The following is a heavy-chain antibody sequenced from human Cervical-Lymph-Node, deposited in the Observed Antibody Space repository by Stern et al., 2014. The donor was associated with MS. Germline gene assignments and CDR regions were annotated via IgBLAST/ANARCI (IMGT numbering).Heavy chain of an antibody. J-gene: IGHJ4*02. CDR1: GYSFTTYW. CDR3: TSSAGGGVDYFDY. CDR2: SCPGNSDP. V-gene: IGHV5-51*01. D-gene: IGHD3-16*01. Sequence: VQLVQSGAEVKKPGESLKISCKGSGYSFTTYWIGWVRQMPGKGLDWMWFSCPGNSDPRYSPSFQGQVTISADKSSSTAYLQWSSLKASDTAMYYCTSSAGGGVDYFDYWGQGTLVTVSS.